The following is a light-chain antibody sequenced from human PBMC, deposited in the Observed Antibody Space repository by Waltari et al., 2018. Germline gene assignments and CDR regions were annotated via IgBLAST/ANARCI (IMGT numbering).Light chain of an antibody. Sequence: DIQLTQSPSFLSASIGDRVTITCRASQGISSYSAWYQQKPGKAPKLLIYAASTLQSGVPSRFSGSGSGTEFTLTISSLQHEDFATYYCQELNTYPQSLTFGGGTKVEI. CDR1: QGISSY. J-gene: IGKJ4*01. CDR3: QELNTYPQSLT. V-gene: IGKV1-9*01. CDR2: AAS.